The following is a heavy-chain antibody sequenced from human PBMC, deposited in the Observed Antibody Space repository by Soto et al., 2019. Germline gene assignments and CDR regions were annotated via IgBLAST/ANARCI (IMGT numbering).Heavy chain of an antibody. CDR3: ARQPPGGYCSGGSCYSGSFDY. J-gene: IGHJ4*02. Sequence: GESLKISCKGSGYSFTSYWIGWVRQMPGKGLEWMGIIYPGDSDTRYSPSFQGQVTISADKSISTAYLQWSSLKASDTAMYYCARQPPGGYCSGGSCYSGSFDYWGQGTLVTVSS. CDR1: GYSFTSYW. CDR2: IYPGDSDT. D-gene: IGHD2-15*01. V-gene: IGHV5-51*01.